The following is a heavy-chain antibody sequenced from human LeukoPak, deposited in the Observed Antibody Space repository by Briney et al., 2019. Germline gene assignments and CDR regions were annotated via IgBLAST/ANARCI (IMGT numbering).Heavy chain of an antibody. J-gene: IGHJ4*02. V-gene: IGHV1-69*05. D-gene: IGHD3-22*01. CDR3: ARGDYDSSGYYYPHFDY. CDR2: IIPIFGTA. CDR1: GGTFSSYA. Sequence: SVKVSCKASGGTFSSYAISWVRQAPGQGLEWMGGIIPIFGTANYAQKFQGRVTITTDESTSTAYMELSSLRSEDTAVYYCARGDYDSSGYYYPHFDYWGQGTLVTVSS.